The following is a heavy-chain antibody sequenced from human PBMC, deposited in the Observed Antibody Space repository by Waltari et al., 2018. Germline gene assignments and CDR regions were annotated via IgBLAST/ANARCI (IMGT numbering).Heavy chain of an antibody. J-gene: IGHJ3*02. V-gene: IGHV4-38-2*01. D-gene: IGHD5-12*01. Sequence: QVQLQESGPGLVKPSETLSLTCAVSGYSIRSGYYWGWIRQPPGKGLEWIGSIYHSGRTYYNPSLKSRGTISVDTSKNQFSLKLSSVTAADTAVYYCARLKEMATIGPDAFDIWGQGTMVTVSS. CDR3: ARLKEMATIGPDAFDI. CDR2: IYHSGRT. CDR1: GYSIRSGYY.